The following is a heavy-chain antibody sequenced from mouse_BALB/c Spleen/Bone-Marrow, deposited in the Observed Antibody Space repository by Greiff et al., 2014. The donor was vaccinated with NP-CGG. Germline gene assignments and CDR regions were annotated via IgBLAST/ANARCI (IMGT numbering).Heavy chain of an antibody. D-gene: IGHD2-3*01. V-gene: IGHV1S29*02. Sequence: EVQLQQSGPELVKPGAPVKISCKASGYTFTDYNMHWVKQSHGKSLEWIGYIYPYNGGTVYKQKFKSKATLTVDNSSSTANMELHLITSADSAVYYYASAAAYGYYVGLAYWGQGTLVTVSA. CDR3: ASAAAYGYYVGLAY. CDR1: GYTFTDYN. CDR2: IYPYNGGT. J-gene: IGHJ3*01.